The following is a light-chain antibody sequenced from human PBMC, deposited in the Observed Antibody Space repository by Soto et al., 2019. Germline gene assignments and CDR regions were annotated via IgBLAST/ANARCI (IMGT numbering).Light chain of an antibody. J-gene: IGKJ1*01. CDR2: AAS. V-gene: IGKV1-39*01. Sequence: DIQMTQCPSSMSASVGDRVTITCRASQSISAYLNWYQQKPGKAPKLLIYAASSLQSGVPSRFSGSGSGTEFTLTISSLQPDDFATYYCQQYNAYPWTFGLGTKVDIK. CDR3: QQYNAYPWT. CDR1: QSISAY.